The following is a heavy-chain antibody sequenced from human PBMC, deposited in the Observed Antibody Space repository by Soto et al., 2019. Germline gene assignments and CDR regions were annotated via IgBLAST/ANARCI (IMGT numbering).Heavy chain of an antibody. CDR1: GGTFSSYA. V-gene: IGHV1-69*06. J-gene: IGHJ5*02. CDR3: ARGANVAARLKSPGFDP. D-gene: IGHD6-6*01. Sequence: ASVKVSCEASGGTFSSYAISWVRQAPGEGLEWIGGIIPIFGTANYAQKFQGRVTITADKSTSTAYMELSSLRSEDTAVYYCARGANVAARLKSPGFDPWGQGTLVTVSP. CDR2: IIPIFGTA.